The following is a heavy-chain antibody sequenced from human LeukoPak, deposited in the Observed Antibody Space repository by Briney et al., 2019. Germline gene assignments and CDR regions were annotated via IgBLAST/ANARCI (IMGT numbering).Heavy chain of an antibody. CDR3: ARGMGQWPYPEYFQH. CDR1: GGSISSYY. D-gene: IGHD6-19*01. Sequence: SETLSLTCTVSGGSISSYYWSWIRQPAGKGLEWIGRIYTSGSTNYNPSLKSRVTMSVDTSKNQFSLKLSSVTAADTAVYYCARGMGQWPYPEYFQHWGQGTLVTVSS. V-gene: IGHV4-4*07. CDR2: IYTSGST. J-gene: IGHJ1*01.